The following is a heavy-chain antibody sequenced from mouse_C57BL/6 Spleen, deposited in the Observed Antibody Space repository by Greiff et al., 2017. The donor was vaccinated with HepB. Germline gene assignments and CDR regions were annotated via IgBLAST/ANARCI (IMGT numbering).Heavy chain of an antibody. CDR3: TGYGSSPAWFAY. CDR1: GYTFTDYE. CDR2: IDPETGGT. V-gene: IGHV1-15*01. Sequence: VQLQQSGAELVRPGASVTLSCKASGYTFTDYEMHWVKQTPVHGLEWIGAIDPETGGTAYNQNFKGKAILTADKASSTAYMELRSLTSEDSAVYYCTGYGSSPAWFAYWGQGTLVTVSA. J-gene: IGHJ3*01. D-gene: IGHD1-1*01.